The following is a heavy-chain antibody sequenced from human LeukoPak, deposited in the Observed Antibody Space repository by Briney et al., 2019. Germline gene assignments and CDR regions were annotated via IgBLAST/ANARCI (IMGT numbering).Heavy chain of an antibody. CDR2: ISNDGGST. CDR3: AKGLSIDYHWFDA. CDR1: GFTFRSYA. Sequence: GGSLRLSCAASGFTFRSYAMSWVRQAPGKGLEWVSVISNDGGSTKYADSVKGRFTISRDNSKNTLYLQMNSLRAEDTAVYYCAKGLSIDYHWFDAWGQGTLVTVSS. J-gene: IGHJ5*02. D-gene: IGHD4-11*01. V-gene: IGHV3-23*01.